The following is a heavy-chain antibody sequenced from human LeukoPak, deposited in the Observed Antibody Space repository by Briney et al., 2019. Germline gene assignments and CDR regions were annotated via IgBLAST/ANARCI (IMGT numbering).Heavy chain of an antibody. D-gene: IGHD6-6*01. CDR2: ISGSGGST. V-gene: IGHV3-23*01. Sequence: GGSLRLSCAASGFTFSSYAMSWVRQAPGKGLEWVSAISGSGGSTYYADSVKGRFTISRDNSKNTLYLQMNSLRAEDTAVYYCAKDLGIAARPLYYFDYWGQGTLVTVSS. CDR1: GFTFSSYA. CDR3: AKDLGIAARPLYYFDY. J-gene: IGHJ4*02.